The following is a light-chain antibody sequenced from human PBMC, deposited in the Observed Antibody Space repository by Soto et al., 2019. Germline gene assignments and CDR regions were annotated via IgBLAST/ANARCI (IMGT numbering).Light chain of an antibody. Sequence: DIVMTQSPDSLAVSLGERATINCKSSQSILYSANNKNYLAWYQQKPGQPPKLLIYWASTRDSGVPDRFRGGGSGTDFTLTISSLQAEDVAVYYCQQYNAWPSITFGQGTRLEIK. CDR2: WAS. V-gene: IGKV4-1*01. CDR1: QSILYSANNKNY. J-gene: IGKJ5*01. CDR3: QQYNAWPSIT.